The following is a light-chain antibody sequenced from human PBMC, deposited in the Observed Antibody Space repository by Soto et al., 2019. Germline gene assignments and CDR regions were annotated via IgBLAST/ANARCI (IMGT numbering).Light chain of an antibody. CDR1: QSVSNN. V-gene: IGKV3-15*01. J-gene: IGKJ5*01. Sequence: EIVLTQSPGTLSLSPGERATLSCRTSQSVSNNYLAWYQQKPGQAPRLLIYGASTRATGIPARFSGSGSGTEFTLTISSLQPEDFAVYYCHQYDKWPPITFGQGTRLEIK. CDR2: GAS. CDR3: HQYDKWPPIT.